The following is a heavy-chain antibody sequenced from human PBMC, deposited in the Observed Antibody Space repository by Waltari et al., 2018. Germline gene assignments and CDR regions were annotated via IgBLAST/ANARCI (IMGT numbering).Heavy chain of an antibody. D-gene: IGHD3-9*01. V-gene: IGHV4-4*02. J-gene: IGHJ4*02. CDR3: ARGLTQYGATTGFDY. CDR1: GDSINNNHW. CDR2: IYGRGST. Sequence: QVQLQDSVPGLVKPSGTLSLTCVVSGDSINNNHWWGWIRQAPVKGLEWIGHIYGRGSTSYNPSVKGRVTISADNTKNQFSLTLKSVTAANTALYFCARGLTQYGATTGFDYWGQGTRVSVSS.